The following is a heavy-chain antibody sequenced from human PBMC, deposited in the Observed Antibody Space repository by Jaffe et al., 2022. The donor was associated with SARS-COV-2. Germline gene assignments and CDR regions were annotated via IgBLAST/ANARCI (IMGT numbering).Heavy chain of an antibody. CDR1: GYTFTSYY. Sequence: QVQLVQSGAEVKKPGASVKVSCKASGYTFTSYYMHWVRQAPGQGLEWMGIINPSGGSTSYAQKFQGRVTMTRDTSTSTVYMELSSLRSEDTAVYYCARGGYCSGGSCLYYYYGMDVWGQGTTVTVSS. CDR3: ARGGYCSGGSCLYYYYGMDV. J-gene: IGHJ6*02. CDR2: INPSGGST. D-gene: IGHD2-15*01. V-gene: IGHV1-46*01.